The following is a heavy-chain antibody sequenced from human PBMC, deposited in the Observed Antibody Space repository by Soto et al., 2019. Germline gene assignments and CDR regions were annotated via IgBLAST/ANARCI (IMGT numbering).Heavy chain of an antibody. J-gene: IGHJ4*02. D-gene: IGHD5-12*01. V-gene: IGHV3-9*01. Sequence: GGSLRLSCAASGFTFDDYAMHWVRQAPGKGLEWVSGISWNSGSIGYADSVKGRFTISRDNAKNSLYLQMNSLRSEDTSLYYCAKDMGYDLSPLGYFDYWGQGTLVTVSS. CDR3: AKDMGYDLSPLGYFDY. CDR2: ISWNSGSI. CDR1: GFTFDDYA.